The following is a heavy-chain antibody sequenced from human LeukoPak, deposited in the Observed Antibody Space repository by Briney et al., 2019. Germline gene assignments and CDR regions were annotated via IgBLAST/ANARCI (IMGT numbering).Heavy chain of an antibody. CDR1: GFTFRSHD. D-gene: IGHD2-8*01. V-gene: IGHV3-30*02. CDR3: AKSLYPDAFDI. J-gene: IGHJ3*02. Sequence: GGSLRPSCAASGFTFRSHDMHWVRQAPGKGLEWVTFVRFDGSDRNYADSVKGRFTISRDNSKNTLSLQMISLRAEDTAVYYCAKSLYPDAFDIWGQGTMVTVS. CDR2: VRFDGSDR.